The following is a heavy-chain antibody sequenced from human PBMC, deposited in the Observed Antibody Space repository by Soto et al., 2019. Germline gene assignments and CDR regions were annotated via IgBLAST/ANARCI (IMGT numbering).Heavy chain of an antibody. V-gene: IGHV3-48*02. D-gene: IGHD6-19*01. CDR3: ARDLRSSGNDY. Sequence: EVQLVESGGGLVQPGGSLRLSCAASGFTFSTYSMNWVRQAPGKGLEWVSYISSSSSTIYYADSVKGRVTITRDNAKNSLYLQLNSLRDDDTALYYCARDLRSSGNDYWGQGTLVTVSS. CDR1: GFTFSTYS. J-gene: IGHJ4*02. CDR2: ISSSSSTI.